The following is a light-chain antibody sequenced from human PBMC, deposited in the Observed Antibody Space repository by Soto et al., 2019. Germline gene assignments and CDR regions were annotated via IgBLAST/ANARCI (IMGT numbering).Light chain of an antibody. CDR2: GAS. CDR1: HTIATY. CDR3: QQFYYYAHT. V-gene: IGKV1-39*01. J-gene: IGKJ2*01. Sequence: DIQMTQSPSSLSASVGDRVTLTYRASHTIATYLNWYQQKAGKVPEVLIYGASTLQVGVPSRFTGSGYGTDFTLTINNVQPEDFATYYCQQFYYYAHTFGQGTKLEVK.